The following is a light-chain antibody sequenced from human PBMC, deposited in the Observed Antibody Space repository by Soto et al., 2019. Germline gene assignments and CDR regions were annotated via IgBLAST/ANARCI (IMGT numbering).Light chain of an antibody. V-gene: IGLV2-14*01. CDR1: SGDVGGYNY. Sequence: QSVLTQPASVSGSPGQSITFSCTGTSGDVGGYNYVSWYQQHPGKAPKLMIYDVSNRPSGVSNRFSGSKSGNTASLTISGLQAEDEANYYCSSYTSSSTYYVFGTGTKVTVL. J-gene: IGLJ1*01. CDR2: DVS. CDR3: SSYTSSSTYYV.